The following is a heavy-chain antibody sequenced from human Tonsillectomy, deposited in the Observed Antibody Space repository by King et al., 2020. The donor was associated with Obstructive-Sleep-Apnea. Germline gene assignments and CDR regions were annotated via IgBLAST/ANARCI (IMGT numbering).Heavy chain of an antibody. V-gene: IGHV4-34*12. D-gene: IGHD4-17*01. CDR2: IIHSGGT. CDR1: GGSFSDYY. J-gene: IGHJ4*02. CDR3: ASLMVTTGDY. Sequence: VQLQQWGAGLLKPSETLSLTCAVYGGSFSDYYWSWIRQPPGKGLEWIGEIIHSGGTNYNPSLKSRVTISVDTSKNHFSLRLSSVTAADTAVYYCASLMVTTGDYWGQGTLVTVSS.